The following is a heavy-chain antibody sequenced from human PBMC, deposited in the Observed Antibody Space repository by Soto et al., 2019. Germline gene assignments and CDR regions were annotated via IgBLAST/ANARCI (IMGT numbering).Heavy chain of an antibody. V-gene: IGHV3-74*01. CDR1: GFTFSSYW. CDR2: INSDGSST. CDR3: ASFSYYDFWSGYYKGGDYYYYMDV. J-gene: IGHJ6*03. Sequence: PGGSLRLSCAASGFTFSSYWMHWVRQAPGKGLVWVSRINSDGSSTSYADSVKGRFTISRDNAKNTLYLQMNSLRAEDTAVYYCASFSYYDFWSGYYKGGDYYYYMDVWGKGTTVTVSS. D-gene: IGHD3-3*01.